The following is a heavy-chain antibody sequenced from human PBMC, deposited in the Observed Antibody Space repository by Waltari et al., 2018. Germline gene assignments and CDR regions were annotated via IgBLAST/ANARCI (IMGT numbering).Heavy chain of an antibody. V-gene: IGHV3-7*01. CDR2: IKQDGSEK. CDR3: ARDLPSNYYYYYGMDV. D-gene: IGHD4-4*01. J-gene: IGHJ6*02. Sequence: EVQLVESGGGLVQPGGSLRLSCAASGFTFSSHGMTWVRKDPGKGLGGVANIKQDGSEKYYVDSVKGRFTISRDNAKNSLYLQMNSLRAEDTAVYYCARDLPSNYYYYYGMDVWGQGTTVTVSS. CDR1: GFTFSSHG.